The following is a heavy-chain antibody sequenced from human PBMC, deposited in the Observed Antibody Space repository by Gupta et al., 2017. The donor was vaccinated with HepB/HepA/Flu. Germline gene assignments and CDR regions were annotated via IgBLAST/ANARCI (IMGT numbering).Heavy chain of an antibody. D-gene: IGHD4-11*01. CDR2: ISGSGAST. Sequence: EVQLLESGGDLLQPGGSLRLSCAASGLTFSTSAMSWVRQVPGKGLEWVSSISGSGASTYYADSVKGRFTISRDNSKNTLSLQMSSLRAEDTAVYYCAKAPTTLHTFDYWGQGTLVTVSS. CDR3: AKAPTTLHTFDY. J-gene: IGHJ4*02. CDR1: GLTFSTSA. V-gene: IGHV3-23*01.